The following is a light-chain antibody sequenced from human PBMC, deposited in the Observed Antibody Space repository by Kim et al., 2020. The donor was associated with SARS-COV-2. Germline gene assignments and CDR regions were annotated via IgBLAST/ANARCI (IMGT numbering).Light chain of an antibody. V-gene: IGKV1-27*01. CDR1: QGIANY. Sequence: ASVGDRVTITWRASQGIANYLAWYQQRPGKVPNVLIYAASVLQSGVPTRFSGSGFGTVFTLTISSLQPEDVATYYCQKYDGAPQTFGQGTKVDIK. CDR3: QKYDGAPQT. CDR2: AAS. J-gene: IGKJ1*01.